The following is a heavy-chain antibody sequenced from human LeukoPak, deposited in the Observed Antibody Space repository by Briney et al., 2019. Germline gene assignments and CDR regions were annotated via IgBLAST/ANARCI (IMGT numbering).Heavy chain of an antibody. CDR2: MNPNSGNT. D-gene: IGHD6-13*01. Sequence: GASVKVSCKASGYTFTSYDINWVRQATGQGLEWMGWMNPNSGNTGYAQKFQGRVTMTRNTSISIAYMELSSLRSEDTAVYYCVVSSSWTGVFDYWGQGTLVTVSS. J-gene: IGHJ4*02. CDR3: VVSSSWTGVFDY. CDR1: GYTFTSYD. V-gene: IGHV1-8*01.